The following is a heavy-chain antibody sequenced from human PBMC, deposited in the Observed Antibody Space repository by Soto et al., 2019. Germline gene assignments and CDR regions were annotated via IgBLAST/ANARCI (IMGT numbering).Heavy chain of an antibody. CDR1: GVTFINFC. D-gene: IGHD1-26*01. CDR2: IWYDGSNN. CDR3: ARKSGRGKGWFDP. J-gene: IGHJ5*02. Sequence: RRVSYDASGVTFINFCMHWDRLAPGKGLEWVAVIWYDGSNNYYAPSVKGRVTISRDNSKNTPYLQMNSLKAEDTAVYYCARKSGRGKGWFDPWGQGTLVTVSS. V-gene: IGHV3-33*01.